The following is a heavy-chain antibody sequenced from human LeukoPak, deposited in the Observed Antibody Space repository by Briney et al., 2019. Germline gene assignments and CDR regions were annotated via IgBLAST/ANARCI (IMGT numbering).Heavy chain of an antibody. V-gene: IGHV4-34*01. D-gene: IGHD3-10*01. J-gene: IGHJ3*02. CDR3: ARHRLRLYGSGSYYNGAFDI. CDR1: GGSFSGYY. Sequence: PSETLSLTCAVYGGSFSGYYWSWIPQPPGKGLEWIGEINHSGSTNYNPSLKSRVTISVDTSKNQFSLKLSSVTAADTAVYYCARHRLRLYGSGSYYNGAFDIWGQGTMVTVSS. CDR2: INHSGST.